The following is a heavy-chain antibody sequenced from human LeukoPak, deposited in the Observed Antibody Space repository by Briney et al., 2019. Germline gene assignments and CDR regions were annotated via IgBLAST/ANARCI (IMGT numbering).Heavy chain of an antibody. V-gene: IGHV3-7*01. CDR1: GFTLSVYW. CDR2: VKQDGSER. Sequence: GGPLTLSCAASGFTLSVYWMLWVRQAPRKGLEWVASVKQDGSERYYGDSVRGRFTISRDNAKNSLFLQMHSLRAEDTAVYYCARGSPMGSFWGQGTLVTVSS. CDR3: ARGSPMGSF. J-gene: IGHJ4*02. D-gene: IGHD3-10*01.